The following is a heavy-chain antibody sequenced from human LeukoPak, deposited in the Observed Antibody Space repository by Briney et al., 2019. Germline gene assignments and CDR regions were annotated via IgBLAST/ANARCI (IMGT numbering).Heavy chain of an antibody. D-gene: IGHD5-12*01. CDR2: ISGSGGST. Sequence: GGSLRLSCAASGFTFSSYAMSWVRQAPGKGLEWVSAISGSGGSTYYADSVKGRSTISRDNSKNTLYLQMNSLRAEDTAVYYCAKDDSGYDYFGPNDYWGQGTLVTVSS. J-gene: IGHJ4*02. CDR3: AKDDSGYDYFGPNDY. V-gene: IGHV3-23*01. CDR1: GFTFSSYA.